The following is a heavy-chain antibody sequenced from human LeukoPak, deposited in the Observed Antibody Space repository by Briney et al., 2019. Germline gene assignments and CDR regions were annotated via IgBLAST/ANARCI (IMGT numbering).Heavy chain of an antibody. CDR2: IYSSGST. Sequence: PSETLSLTCSVSGASITNYYWSWIRQPPGKGLEWIGYIYSSGSTSYNPSLKSRVTISIDTSKNQFSLMLTSVTAADTAVYYCARFGTSSSRFFDQWGQGTLVTVSS. CDR3: ARFGTSSSRFFDQ. D-gene: IGHD6-6*01. CDR1: GASITNYY. J-gene: IGHJ4*02. V-gene: IGHV4-59*01.